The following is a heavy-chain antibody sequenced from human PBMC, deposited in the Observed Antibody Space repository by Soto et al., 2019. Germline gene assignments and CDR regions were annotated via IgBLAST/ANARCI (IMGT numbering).Heavy chain of an antibody. CDR1: GDSVSSNSAA. D-gene: IGHD3-3*01. Sequence: PSQTLSLTCAISGDSVSSNSAAWNWSRQSPSRGLEWLGRTYYRSKWYNDYAVSVKSRITINPDTSKNQFSLQLNSVTPEDTAVYYCARDPRGAAVREWAFDIWGQGTLVTVSS. CDR3: ARDPRGAAVREWAFDI. V-gene: IGHV6-1*01. J-gene: IGHJ3*02. CDR2: TYYRSKWYN.